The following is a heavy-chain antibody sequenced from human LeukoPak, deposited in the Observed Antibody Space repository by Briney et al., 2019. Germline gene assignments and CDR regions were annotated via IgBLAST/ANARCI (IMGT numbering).Heavy chain of an antibody. Sequence: ASVKVSCKASGYTFTGYYMHWVRQAPGQGFEWMGWVNPNSGGTNYAQKFQGRVTMTRDTSISTAYMEVSRLTSDDTAVFYCAREGSGYPYWGQGTLVTVS. V-gene: IGHV1-2*02. CDR3: AREGSGYPY. CDR1: GYTFTGYY. CDR2: VNPNSGGT. J-gene: IGHJ4*02. D-gene: IGHD5-12*01.